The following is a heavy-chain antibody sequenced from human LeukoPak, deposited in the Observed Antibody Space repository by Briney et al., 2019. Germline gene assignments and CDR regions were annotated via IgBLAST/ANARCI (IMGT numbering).Heavy chain of an antibody. Sequence: GASVKVSCKASGYTFTSYGISWVRQAPGQGLEWMGWISAYNGNTNYAQKLQGRVTMTTDTSTSTAYMELRSLRSDDTAVYYCAGTRGIAAAGTGDYWGQGTLVTVSS. CDR1: GYTFTSYG. D-gene: IGHD6-13*01. J-gene: IGHJ4*02. CDR2: ISAYNGNT. CDR3: AGTRGIAAAGTGDY. V-gene: IGHV1-18*01.